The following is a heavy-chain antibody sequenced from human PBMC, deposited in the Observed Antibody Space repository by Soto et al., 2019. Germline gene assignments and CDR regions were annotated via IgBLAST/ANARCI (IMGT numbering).Heavy chain of an antibody. Sequence: QVQLVESGGGVVQPGTSLRLSCAASGFLFSRFGMHWVRQAPGKGLEWVAVIVNHGGRKDYADSVRGRFTISRDNSRNTLFLGTGSLRVADSAIYYCARDDEYDDNGLDYWGQGTLVTVSS. V-gene: IGHV3-33*01. CDR1: GFLFSRFG. CDR3: ARDDEYDDNGLDY. J-gene: IGHJ4*02. CDR2: IVNHGGRK. D-gene: IGHD1-1*01.